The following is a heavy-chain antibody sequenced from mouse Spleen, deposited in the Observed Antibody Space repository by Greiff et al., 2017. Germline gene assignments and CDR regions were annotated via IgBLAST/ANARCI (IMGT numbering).Heavy chain of an antibody. CDR2: ISSGSSTI. V-gene: IGHV5-17*02. Sequence: EVMLVESGGGLVQPGGSRKLSCAASGFTFSSFGMHWVRQAPEKGLEWVAYISSGSSTIYYADTVKGRFTISRDNPKNTLFLQMTSLRSEDTAMYYCAVYDYDEGGFDYWGQGTTLTVSS. CDR1: GFTFSSFG. J-gene: IGHJ2*01. D-gene: IGHD2-4*01. CDR3: AVYDYDEGGFDY.